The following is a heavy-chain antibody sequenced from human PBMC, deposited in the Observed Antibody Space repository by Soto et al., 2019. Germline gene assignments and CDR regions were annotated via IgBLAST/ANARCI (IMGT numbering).Heavy chain of an antibody. CDR3: ARADHYYSSRLYFDY. D-gene: IGHD3-10*01. Sequence: SETLSLTCAVSSGSISSSNWWSWVRQPPGKGLEWIGEIYHSGSTNYNPSLKSRVTISVDKSKNQFSLKLSSVTAADTAVYYCARADHYYSSRLYFDYWGQGTLVTVSS. J-gene: IGHJ4*02. V-gene: IGHV4-4*02. CDR2: IYHSGST. CDR1: SGSISSSNW.